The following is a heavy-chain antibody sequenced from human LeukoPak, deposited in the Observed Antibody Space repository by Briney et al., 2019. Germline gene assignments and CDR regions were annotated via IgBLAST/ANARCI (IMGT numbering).Heavy chain of an antibody. CDR1: GFTFTSSA. V-gene: IGHV1-58*01. Sequence: GASVKVSCKASGFTFTSSAVQWVRQVRGQRLEWIGWIVVGSGNTNYAQKFQERVTITRDMSTSTAYMELSSLRSEDTAVYYCAADPTYYYGSGSYFDYWGQGTLVTVSS. D-gene: IGHD3-10*01. CDR2: IVVGSGNT. CDR3: AADPTYYYGSGSYFDY. J-gene: IGHJ4*02.